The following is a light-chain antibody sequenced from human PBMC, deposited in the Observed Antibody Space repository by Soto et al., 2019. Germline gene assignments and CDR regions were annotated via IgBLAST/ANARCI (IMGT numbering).Light chain of an antibody. CDR1: QSVSSY. V-gene: IGKV3-11*01. Sequence: EIVLTQSPATLSLSPGDRATLSCRASQSVSSYLAWYQQKPGQAPRLLIYDASNRATGIPARFSGSGSGTDFTLTISSLEPEDLAVYYCQQRTNWPLTFGGGTKVESK. J-gene: IGKJ4*01. CDR3: QQRTNWPLT. CDR2: DAS.